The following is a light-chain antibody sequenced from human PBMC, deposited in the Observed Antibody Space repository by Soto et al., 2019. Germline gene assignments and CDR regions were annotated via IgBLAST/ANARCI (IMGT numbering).Light chain of an antibody. CDR3: SSYAGSKYV. V-gene: IGLV2-8*01. Sequence: QSVRTQPPSASGSPGQSVTISCTGTSSDVGGYNYVSWYQQHPGKAPKLMIYEVSKRPSGVPDRFSGSKSGNTASLTVSGLQAEDEADYYCSSYAGSKYVFGTGTKVTVL. J-gene: IGLJ1*01. CDR1: SSDVGGYNY. CDR2: EVS.